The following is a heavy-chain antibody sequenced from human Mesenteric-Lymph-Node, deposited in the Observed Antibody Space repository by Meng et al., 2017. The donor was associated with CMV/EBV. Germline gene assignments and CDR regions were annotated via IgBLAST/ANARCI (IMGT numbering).Heavy chain of an antibody. CDR2: IRDGGAST. Sequence: CAMPWVSQARGKGLELVSGIRDGGASTYYTDSVRGRLTNARDNYKNTMYLRMNSLRAEDTAVYYCAKTGYCGDDSCYYRSPFDYWGQGSLVTVSS. D-gene: IGHD2-15*01. V-gene: IGHV3-23*01. J-gene: IGHJ4*02. CDR1: CA. CDR3: AKTGYCGDDSCYYRSPFDY.